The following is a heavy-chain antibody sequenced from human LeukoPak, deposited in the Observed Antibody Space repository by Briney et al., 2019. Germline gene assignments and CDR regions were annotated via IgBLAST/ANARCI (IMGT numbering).Heavy chain of an antibody. J-gene: IGHJ5*02. V-gene: IGHV1-8*01. Sequence: ASVKVSCKASGYTFTSYDINWVRQATGQGLEWMGWMNPNSGNTGYAQKFQGRVTMTRNTSISTAYMELSSLRSEDTAVYYCARGELRYFGWLPQSGHWFDPWGQGTLVTVSS. CDR2: MNPNSGNT. D-gene: IGHD3-9*01. CDR3: ARGELRYFGWLPQSGHWFDP. CDR1: GYTFTSYD.